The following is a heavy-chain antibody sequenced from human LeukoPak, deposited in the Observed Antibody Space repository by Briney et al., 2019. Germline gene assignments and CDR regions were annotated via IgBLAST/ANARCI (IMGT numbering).Heavy chain of an antibody. Sequence: PSETLSLTCTVSGGSISSYYWSWIRQPAGKGLEWIGRIYTSGSTNYNPSLKSRVTISVDKSKNQFSLKLSSVTAADTAVYYCARHGGGSYSYYFDYWGQGALVTVSS. D-gene: IGHD1-26*01. CDR2: IYTSGST. CDR3: ARHGGGSYSYYFDY. CDR1: GGSISSYY. J-gene: IGHJ4*02. V-gene: IGHV4-4*07.